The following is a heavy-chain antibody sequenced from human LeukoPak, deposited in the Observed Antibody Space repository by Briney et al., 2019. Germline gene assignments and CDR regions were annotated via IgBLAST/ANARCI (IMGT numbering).Heavy chain of an antibody. CDR1: GYTFTTYY. CDR2: INPNSGGT. J-gene: IGHJ3*02. V-gene: IGHV1-2*02. Sequence: GASVKVSCKASGYTFTTYYVHWVRQAPGQGLEWMGWINPNSGGTNYAQKFQGRVTMTRDTSISTAYMELSRLRSDDTAVYYCARDFGSRAFDIWGQGTMVTVSS. CDR3: ARDFGSRAFDI. D-gene: IGHD1-26*01.